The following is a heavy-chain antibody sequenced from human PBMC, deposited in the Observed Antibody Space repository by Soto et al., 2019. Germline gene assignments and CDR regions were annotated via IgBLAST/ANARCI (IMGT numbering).Heavy chain of an antibody. CDR1: GGTFSSYR. CDR2: IVPIYRTA. D-gene: IGHD6-13*01. Sequence: ASVKVSCKASGGTFSSYRINWVRQAPGQGLEWVGGIVPIYRTADYAQKFQGRVTITADESARTSYMELRSLKSQDTAVYYCARDSGAKLSSSWGQGTLVTVSS. CDR3: ARDSGAKLSSS. V-gene: IGHV1-69*13. J-gene: IGHJ4*02.